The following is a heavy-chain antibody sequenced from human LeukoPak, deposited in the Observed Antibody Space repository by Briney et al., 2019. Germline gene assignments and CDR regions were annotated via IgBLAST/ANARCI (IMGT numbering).Heavy chain of an antibody. CDR3: ARGSYSSSWYVGENWFDP. J-gene: IGHJ5*02. V-gene: IGHV4-30-2*01. CDR1: GGSISSGGYS. D-gene: IGHD6-13*01. CDR2: IYHSGST. Sequence: TSETLSLTCAVSGGSISSGGYSWSWIRQPPGKGLEWIGYIYHSGSTYYNPSLKSRVTISVDRSKNQFSLKLSSVTAADTAVYYCARGSYSSSWYVGENWFDPWGQGTLVTVSS.